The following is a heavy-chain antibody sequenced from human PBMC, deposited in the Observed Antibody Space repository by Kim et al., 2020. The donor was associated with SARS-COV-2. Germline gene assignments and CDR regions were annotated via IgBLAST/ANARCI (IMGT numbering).Heavy chain of an antibody. D-gene: IGHD3-10*01. V-gene: IGHV1-8*01. J-gene: IGHJ3*02. CDR1: GYTFTSYD. CDR3: ARGRLGYYGSGSYGRDAFDI. CDR2: MNPNSGNT. Sequence: ASVKVSCKASGYTFTSYDINWVRQATGQGLEWMGWMNPNSGNTGYAQKFQGRVTMTRNTSISTAYMELSSLRSEDTAVYYCARGRLGYYGSGSYGRDAFDIWGQGTMVTVSS.